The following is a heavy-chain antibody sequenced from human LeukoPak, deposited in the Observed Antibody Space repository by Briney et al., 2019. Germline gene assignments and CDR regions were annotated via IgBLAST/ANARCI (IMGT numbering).Heavy chain of an antibody. V-gene: IGHV3-30*02. J-gene: IGHJ4*02. D-gene: IGHD3-10*02. CDR3: AKDVPVAYFDY. CDR2: IRSDGSVK. Sequence: TGGSLRLSCAASGFSFDHHGMHWVRQAPGRGLEWVAFIRSDGSVKYYADSVKGRFSISRDNSENMVYLQMNSLRAEDTGVYFCAKDVPVAYFDYWGQGTLVTVSS. CDR1: GFSFDHHG.